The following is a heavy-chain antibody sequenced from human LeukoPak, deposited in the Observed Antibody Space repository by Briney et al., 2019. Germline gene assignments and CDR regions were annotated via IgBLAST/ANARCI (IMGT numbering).Heavy chain of an antibody. D-gene: IGHD2-2*01. CDR2: ISVSGGST. J-gene: IGHJ4*02. CDR1: GVTFSSYA. CDR3: AKRYCSSTSCYYDY. Sequence: PGGSLRLSCAASGVTFSSYAMSWVRQAPGKGLEWVSAISVSGGSTYYADSVKGRFTISRDNSKNTLYLQMNSLRAEDTAVYYCAKRYCSSTSCYYDYWGQGTLVTVSS. V-gene: IGHV3-23*01.